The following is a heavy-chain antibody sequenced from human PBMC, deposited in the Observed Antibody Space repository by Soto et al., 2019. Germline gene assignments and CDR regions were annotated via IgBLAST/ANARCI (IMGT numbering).Heavy chain of an antibody. CDR3: ARDAAVPGESDRFDY. CDR1: GDSVTSNVW. CDR2: AYHNGLT. V-gene: IGHV4-4*02. D-gene: IGHD6-19*01. Sequence: SETLSLTCAVSGDSVTSNVWWSWIRQPPGRELEWIGEAYHNGLTDYNPSLKSRVTMSVDTSKNEFSLKLTSLTAADTAIYYCARDAAVPGESDRFDYWGQGILVTVSS. J-gene: IGHJ4*02.